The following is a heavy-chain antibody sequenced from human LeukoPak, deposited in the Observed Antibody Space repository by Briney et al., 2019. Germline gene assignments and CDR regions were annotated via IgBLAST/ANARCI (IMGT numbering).Heavy chain of an antibody. V-gene: IGHV1-69*01. Sequence: XXWXXXAPGQXXXWMGGIIPIFGTANYAQKFQGRVTITADESTSTAYMELSSLRSEDTAVYYCARGLTYYYGSGSSSFDYWGQGTLVTVSS. D-gene: IGHD3-10*01. J-gene: IGHJ4*02. CDR2: IIPIFGTA. CDR3: ARGLTYYYGSGSSSFDY.